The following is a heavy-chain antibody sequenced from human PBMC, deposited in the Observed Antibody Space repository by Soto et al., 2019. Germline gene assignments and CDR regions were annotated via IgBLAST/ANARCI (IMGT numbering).Heavy chain of an antibody. Sequence: VSLRLSCAASGFTFSSYAMTWVRQAPRKGLEWVSGISGGGGVSTYYADSVKGRFTISRDNSMNTLYLQMNRLRAEDTAVYYCAKDAISMVRGVNNWFDPWGQGTLVTVSS. CDR3: AKDAISMVRGVNNWFDP. CDR2: ISGGGGVST. J-gene: IGHJ5*02. CDR1: GFTFSSYA. V-gene: IGHV3-23*01. D-gene: IGHD3-10*01.